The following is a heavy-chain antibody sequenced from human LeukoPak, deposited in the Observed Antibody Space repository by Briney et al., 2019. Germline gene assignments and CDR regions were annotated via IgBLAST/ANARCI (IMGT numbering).Heavy chain of an antibody. CDR1: RVTFSGYT. CDR3: ATRYYYDSSGYYRPLDY. Sequence: GGSLRLSCTASRVTFSGYTMNWVRQAPGKGLEWVSVIYSGGSTYYADSVKGRFTLSRDNSKNTLYLQMNSLRAEDTAVYYCATRYYYDSSGYYRPLDYWGQGTLVTVSS. CDR2: IYSGGST. D-gene: IGHD3-22*01. J-gene: IGHJ4*02. V-gene: IGHV3-66*01.